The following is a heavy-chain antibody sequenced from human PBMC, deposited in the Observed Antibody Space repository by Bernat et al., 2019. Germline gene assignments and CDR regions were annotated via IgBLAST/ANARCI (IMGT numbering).Heavy chain of an antibody. V-gene: IGHV3-23*01. D-gene: IGHD4-17*01. CDR1: GFTFRNYG. CDR2: IWGSGGLT. Sequence: EVQLLESGGGLVQPGGSLRLSCAASGFTFRNYGMSWVRQAPGRRLEWVSTIWGSGGLTDYADSVKGRFTISRDNSKNTLYMQMNNLRVEDTAVYYCAKDPNGDYIGTFDMWGQGTMVTVSS. CDR3: AKDPNGDYIGTFDM. J-gene: IGHJ3*02.